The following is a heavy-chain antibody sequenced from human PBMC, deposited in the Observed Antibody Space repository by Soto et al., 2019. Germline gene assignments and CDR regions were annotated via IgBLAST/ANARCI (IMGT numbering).Heavy chain of an antibody. CDR1: GFSFSNNG. Sequence: PGGSLRLSCAASGFSFSNNGMHWVRQAPGKGLEWVAIISYDGSKKYYADSVKGRFTISRDNSKNTLYLQMNSLRVEDTAVYYCAKDRVESGLGEIDYRGQGTLVTVSS. CDR3: AKDRVESGLGEIDY. V-gene: IGHV3-30*18. D-gene: IGHD3-16*01. CDR2: ISYDGSKK. J-gene: IGHJ4*02.